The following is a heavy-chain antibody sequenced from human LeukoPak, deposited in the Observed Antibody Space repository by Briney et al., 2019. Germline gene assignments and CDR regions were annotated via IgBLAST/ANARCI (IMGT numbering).Heavy chain of an antibody. D-gene: IGHD2-15*01. V-gene: IGHV1-2*02. J-gene: IGHJ5*02. CDR2: INPNSGGT. CDR1: GYTFTGYY. Sequence: KVSCKASGYTFTGYYMHWVRQAPGQGLEWMGWINPNSGGTNYAQKFQGRVTMTRDTSISTAYMELSRLRSDDTAVYYCARGDVNCSGGSCYFGYNWFDPWGQGTLVTVSS. CDR3: ARGDVNCSGGSCYFGYNWFDP.